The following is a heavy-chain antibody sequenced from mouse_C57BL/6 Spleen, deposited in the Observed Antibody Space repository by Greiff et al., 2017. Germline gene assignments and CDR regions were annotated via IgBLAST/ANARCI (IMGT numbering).Heavy chain of an antibody. CDR3: ARGGYYGAMDD. V-gene: IGHV5-17*01. J-gene: IGHJ4*01. D-gene: IGHD1-1*01. CDR2: ISSGSSTI. Sequence: EVKLVESGGGLVKPGGSLKLSCAASGFTFSDYGMHWVRQAPEKGLEWVAYISSGSSTIDYADTVKGRFTISRDNAKNTLFLQMTSLRSEDTAMYYCARGGYYGAMDDWGQGTSVTVAS. CDR1: GFTFSDYG.